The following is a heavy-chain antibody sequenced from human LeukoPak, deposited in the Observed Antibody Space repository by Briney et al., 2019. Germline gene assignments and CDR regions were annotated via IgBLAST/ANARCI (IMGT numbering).Heavy chain of an antibody. CDR1: GGSISSYY. Sequence: SETLSLTCTVSGGSISSYYWSWIRQPPGKGLEWIGYIYYSGSTNYNPSLKSRVTISVDTSKNQFSLKLSSVTAAGTAVYYCARASGIAAAGTVDYWGQGTLVTVSS. CDR3: ARASGIAAAGTVDY. V-gene: IGHV4-59*01. D-gene: IGHD6-13*01. CDR2: IYYSGST. J-gene: IGHJ4*02.